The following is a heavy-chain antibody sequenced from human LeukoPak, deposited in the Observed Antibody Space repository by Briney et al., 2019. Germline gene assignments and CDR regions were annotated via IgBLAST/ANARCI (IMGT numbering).Heavy chain of an antibody. CDR2: IYHSGST. J-gene: IGHJ4*02. V-gene: IGHV4-4*02. CDR3: ASAEPRGIIWYPY. CDR1: GASISSNNW. D-gene: IGHD6-13*01. Sequence: SETLSLTCAVSGASISSNNWWWSWVRQPPGKGLEWIGEIYHSGSTNYNPSLKSRVTMSVDKSKDQFSLKLSSVTAADTAVYYCASAEPRGIIWYPYWGQGTLVTDSS.